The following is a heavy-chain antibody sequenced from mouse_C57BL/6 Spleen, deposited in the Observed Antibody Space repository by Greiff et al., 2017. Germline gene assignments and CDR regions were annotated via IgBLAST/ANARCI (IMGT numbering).Heavy chain of an antibody. J-gene: IGHJ4*01. CDR1: GFTFSSYG. V-gene: IGHV5-6*02. D-gene: IGHD3-2*02. CDR2: ISSGGSYT. CDR3: ARRGGSSGSYAMDY. Sequence: EVKVVESGGDLVKPGGSLKLSCAASGFTFSSYGMSWVRQTPDKRLEWVATISSGGSYTYYPDSVKGRFTISRDNAKNTLYLQMSSLKSEDTAMYYCARRGGSSGSYAMDYWGQGTSVTVSS.